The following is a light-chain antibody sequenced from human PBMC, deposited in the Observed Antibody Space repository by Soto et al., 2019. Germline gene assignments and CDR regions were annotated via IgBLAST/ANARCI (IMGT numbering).Light chain of an antibody. CDR2: AAS. CDR1: QTITRH. CDR3: QQSDTTPLFT. J-gene: IGKJ3*01. V-gene: IGKV1-39*01. Sequence: DIQMTQSPSSLSASVGDTVTITCRASQTITRHLNWYQQKPGKAPKLLIYAASTLRSGVPSRFSGSGSGTDFPLTISSLQPEDFATYYCQQSDTTPLFTFGPGTKVDIK.